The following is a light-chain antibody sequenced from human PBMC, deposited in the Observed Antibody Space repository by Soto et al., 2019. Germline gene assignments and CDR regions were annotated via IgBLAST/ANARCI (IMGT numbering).Light chain of an antibody. CDR1: KSISTY. Sequence: DIQMTQSPSTLSASVGDRVTITCRASKSISTYLNWYQQKPGKAPTLLIYEVSNLQSGVPSRFSGSGSETEFSLTIDSLQPDDFATYYCQQFNSHPYTFGPGTKVDIK. CDR2: EVS. J-gene: IGKJ2*01. CDR3: QQFNSHPYT. V-gene: IGKV1-39*01.